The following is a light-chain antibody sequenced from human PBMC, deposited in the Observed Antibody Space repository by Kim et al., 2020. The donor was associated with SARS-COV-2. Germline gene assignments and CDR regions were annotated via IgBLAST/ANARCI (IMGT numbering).Light chain of an antibody. Sequence: LPPGERATLSCRASQSVSSSYLAWYQQKPGQAPRLLIYGASSRATGIPDRFSGSGSGTDFTLTISRLEPEDFAVYYCQQYGSSRTFGQGTKVDIK. CDR2: GAS. CDR3: QQYGSSRT. V-gene: IGKV3-20*01. CDR1: QSVSSSY. J-gene: IGKJ1*01.